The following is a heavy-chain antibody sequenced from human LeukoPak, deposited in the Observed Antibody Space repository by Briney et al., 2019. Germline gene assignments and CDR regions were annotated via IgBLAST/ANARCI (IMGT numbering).Heavy chain of an antibody. CDR2: IIPIFGTA. V-gene: IGHV1-69*15. Sequence: SVKVSCKASGGTFSSYAISWVRQAPGQGLEWMGRIIPIFGTANYAQKFQGRVTITADESTSTAYMELSSLRSEDTAVYYCAKSRGYSYGHDFDYWGQGTLVTVSS. CDR1: GGTFSSYA. D-gene: IGHD5-18*01. CDR3: AKSRGYSYGHDFDY. J-gene: IGHJ4*02.